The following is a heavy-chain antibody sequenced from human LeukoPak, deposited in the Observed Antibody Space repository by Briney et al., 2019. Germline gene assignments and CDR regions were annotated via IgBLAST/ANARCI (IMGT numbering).Heavy chain of an antibody. CDR3: ASYGDYILDY. J-gene: IGHJ4*02. Sequence: TSETLSLTCTVSGGSISSYYWSWIRQPPGKGLEWIGYIFYSGSTNYNPSLKSRVTISVDTSKNQFSLKLSSVTAADTAVYYCASYGDYILDYWGQGTLVTVSS. CDR1: GGSISSYY. CDR2: IFYSGST. D-gene: IGHD4-17*01. V-gene: IGHV4-59*12.